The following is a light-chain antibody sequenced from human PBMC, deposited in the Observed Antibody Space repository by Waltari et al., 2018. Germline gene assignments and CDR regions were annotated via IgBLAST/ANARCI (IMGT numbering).Light chain of an antibody. CDR1: SSNIGSNP. J-gene: IGLJ2*01. V-gene: IGLV1-44*01. CDR3: AAWDDSLNGHVV. CDR2: GKN. Sequence: QSVLTQPPSASGTPGQRVTISCSGSSSNIGSNPVNWYQQLPGTAPKILIYGKNPRPSGVPDRFSGSKSGTSASLAISGLQSEDEADYYCAAWDDSLNGHVVFGGGTKLTVL.